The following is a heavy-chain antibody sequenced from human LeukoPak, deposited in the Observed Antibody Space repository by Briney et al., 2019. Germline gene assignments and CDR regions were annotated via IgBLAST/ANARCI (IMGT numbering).Heavy chain of an antibody. J-gene: IGHJ4*02. Sequence: SETLSLTCTVSGGSISSYYWSWIRQPPGKGLEWIAYIYYSGRTNYNPSLKSRVTISVDTSKNQFSLKLSSVTAADTAVYYCARLPNSGSYYDSPDYWGQGTLVTVSS. CDR2: IYYSGRT. CDR3: ARLPNSGSYYDSPDY. D-gene: IGHD1-26*01. CDR1: GGSISSYY. V-gene: IGHV4-59*08.